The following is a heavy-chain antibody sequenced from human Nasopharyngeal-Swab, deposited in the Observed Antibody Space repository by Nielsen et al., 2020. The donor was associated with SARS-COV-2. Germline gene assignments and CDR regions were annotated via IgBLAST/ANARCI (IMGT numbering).Heavy chain of an antibody. V-gene: IGHV3-30*18. D-gene: IGHD3-10*01. Sequence: GESLKTSCAASGFTFSSYGMHWVRHAPGKGLEWVAVISYFGSNKSYADSVKGRFTISRDNSKNTLYLQMNSLRAEDTAVYYCAKLTLSGGSGSYHYYYYGMDVWGQGTTVTVSS. CDR1: GFTFSSYG. CDR2: ISYFGSNK. J-gene: IGHJ6*02. CDR3: AKLTLSGGSGSYHYYYYGMDV.